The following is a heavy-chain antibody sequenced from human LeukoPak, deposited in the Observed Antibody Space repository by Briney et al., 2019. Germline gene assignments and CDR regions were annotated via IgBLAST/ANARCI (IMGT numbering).Heavy chain of an antibody. Sequence: GGSLRLSCAASGFTFSSYSMNWVRQAPWKGLEWVSYISSSSSTIYYADSVKGRFTISRDNAKNSLYLQMNSLRAEDTAVYYCAKASFGVVTALDYWGQGTLVTVSS. CDR1: GFTFSSYS. V-gene: IGHV3-48*01. CDR2: ISSSSSTI. J-gene: IGHJ4*02. CDR3: AKASFGVVTALDY. D-gene: IGHD3-3*01.